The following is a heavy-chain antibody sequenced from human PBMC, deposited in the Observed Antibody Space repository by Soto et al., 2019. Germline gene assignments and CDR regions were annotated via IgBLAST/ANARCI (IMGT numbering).Heavy chain of an antibody. CDR2: IYYSGGT. CDR1: GDSINNRSYY. Sequence: PSETLSLTCTVTGDSINNRSYYWGWIRQPPGKGLEWIGSIYYSGGTYNNPSLKSRVSMSVDTSKNQFSLKLSSVTAADTAVFYCARHYSSGSRNWFDPWGQGTLVTVSS. CDR3: ARHYSSGSRNWFDP. J-gene: IGHJ5*02. V-gene: IGHV4-39*01. D-gene: IGHD6-19*01.